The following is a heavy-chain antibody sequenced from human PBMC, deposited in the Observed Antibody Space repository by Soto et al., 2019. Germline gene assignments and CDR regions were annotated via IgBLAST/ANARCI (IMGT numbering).Heavy chain of an antibody. Sequence: SETLSLTCTVSGGSISSGGYYWSWIRQHPGKGLEWIGYIYYSGSTYYNPSLKSRVTISVDTSKNQFSLKLSSVTAADTAVYYCARLEGLATISYYFDFWGQGALVTVSS. J-gene: IGHJ4*02. V-gene: IGHV4-31*03. CDR2: IYYSGST. D-gene: IGHD3-9*01. CDR3: ARLEGLATISYYFDF. CDR1: GGSISSGGYY.